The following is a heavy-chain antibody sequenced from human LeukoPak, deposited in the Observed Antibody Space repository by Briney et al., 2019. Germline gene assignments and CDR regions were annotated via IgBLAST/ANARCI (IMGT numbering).Heavy chain of an antibody. V-gene: IGHV4-61*02. J-gene: IGHJ5*02. CDR1: GGSINSGGYY. CDR3: ARGKKNGFGP. CDR2: IYISGST. Sequence: PSETLSLTFTVSGGSINSGGYYWSWIRQPAGKGLEWIGRIYISGSTNYNPSLKSRVTISLDTSKNQFSLKLSSVTAADTAVYYCARGKKNGFGPWGQGTLVTVSS.